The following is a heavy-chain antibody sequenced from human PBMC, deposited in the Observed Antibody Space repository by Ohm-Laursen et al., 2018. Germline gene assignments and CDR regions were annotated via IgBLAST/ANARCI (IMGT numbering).Heavy chain of an antibody. CDR2: IYSGGST. D-gene: IGHD6-19*01. V-gene: IGHV3-23*03. Sequence: SLRLSCAASGFTFDDYAMHWVRQAPGKGLEWVSVIYSGGSTYYADSVKGRFTISRDNSKNTLYLQMNSLRAEDTAVYYCAKRLYSSGWYYFDYWGQGTLVTVSS. CDR3: AKRLYSSGWYYFDY. J-gene: IGHJ4*02. CDR1: GFTFDDYA.